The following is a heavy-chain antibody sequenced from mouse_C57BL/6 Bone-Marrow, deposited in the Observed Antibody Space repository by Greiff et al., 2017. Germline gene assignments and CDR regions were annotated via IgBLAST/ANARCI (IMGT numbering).Heavy chain of an antibody. V-gene: IGHV5-6*01. CDR1: GFTFSSYG. Sequence: VQRVESGGDLVKPGGSLKLSCAASGFTFSSYGMSWVRQTPDKRLEWVATISSGGSYTYYPDSVKGRFTISRDNAKNTLYLQMSSLKSEDTAMYYCARQLRLRKAMDYWGQGTSVTVSS. CDR2: ISSGGSYT. J-gene: IGHJ4*01. CDR3: ARQLRLRKAMDY. D-gene: IGHD3-2*02.